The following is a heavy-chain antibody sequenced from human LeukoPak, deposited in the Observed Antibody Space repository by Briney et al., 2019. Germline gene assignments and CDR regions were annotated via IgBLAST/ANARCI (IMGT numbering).Heavy chain of an antibody. CDR3: ARDSGARGSHSPLDY. J-gene: IGHJ4*01. D-gene: IGHD1-26*01. Sequence: GGSLRLSCAASGFTFSSYSMNWVRQAPGKGLEWVSSISSSSSYIYYADSVKGRFTISRDNAKNSLYLQMNSLRAEDTAVYYCARDSGARGSHSPLDYWGPGTLVTVSS. CDR2: ISSSSSYI. CDR1: GFTFSSYS. V-gene: IGHV3-21*01.